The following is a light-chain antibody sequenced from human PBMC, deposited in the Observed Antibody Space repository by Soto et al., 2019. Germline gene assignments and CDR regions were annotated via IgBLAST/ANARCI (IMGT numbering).Light chain of an antibody. V-gene: IGKV1-6*01. Sequence: AIQMTQSPSSLSASVGDRVTITCRASQDIRKELAWYHQKPGKAPQILIYGASTLQTGVASRLSGSGSATAFTLTISSLQPEDSAAYYCLQDYNYPFTFGQGTKVDIK. CDR3: LQDYNYPFT. J-gene: IGKJ2*01. CDR1: QDIRKE. CDR2: GAS.